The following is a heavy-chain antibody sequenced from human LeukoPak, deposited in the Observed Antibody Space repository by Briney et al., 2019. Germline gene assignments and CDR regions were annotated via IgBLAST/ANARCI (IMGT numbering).Heavy chain of an antibody. J-gene: IGHJ4*02. D-gene: IGHD3-10*01. CDR1: GYTFSGYY. CDR2: LNPNSGGT. CDR3: ASGDRVTMLRGGNIGYFDY. Sequence: ASVKVSCKASGYTFSGYYMHWVRQAPGQGLEWMGWLNPNSGGTDYAQKFQGRVTMTRDTSISTAYMELSRLRSDDTAVYYCASGDRVTMLRGGNIGYFDYWGQGTLVTVSS. V-gene: IGHV1-2*02.